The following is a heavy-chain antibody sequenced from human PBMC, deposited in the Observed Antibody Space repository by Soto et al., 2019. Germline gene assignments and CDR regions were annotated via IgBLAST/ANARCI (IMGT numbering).Heavy chain of an antibody. CDR2: IHYSGST. CDR3: TRGGDAYKNGH. Sequence: PSETLSLTCDVSGGSISIGTDYWGWIRQPPGKGLEWIGSIHYSGSTNYNPSLKSRLSISVDTSKNQFSLKLSSVTAADTAMYYCTRGGDAYKNGHWGQGTLVTVSS. CDR1: GGSISIGTDY. D-gene: IGHD2-21*01. V-gene: IGHV4-39*01. J-gene: IGHJ4*02.